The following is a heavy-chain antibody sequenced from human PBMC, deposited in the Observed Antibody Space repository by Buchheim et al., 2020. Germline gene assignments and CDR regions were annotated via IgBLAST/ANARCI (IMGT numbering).Heavy chain of an antibody. CDR1: TFISIHYA. Sequence: EVQLLESGGGLVQPGGSLRLSCAASTFISIHYAMSWVRQAPGKGLEWVSGVSGSGGTTYYADSVKGRFNISRDNSKNTVFLQMDSLRAEDTAVYYCAKGARDLYYYYYGMDVWGQGTT. CDR3: AKGARDLYYYYYGMDV. D-gene: IGHD1-26*01. J-gene: IGHJ6*02. CDR2: VSGSGGTT. V-gene: IGHV3-23*01.